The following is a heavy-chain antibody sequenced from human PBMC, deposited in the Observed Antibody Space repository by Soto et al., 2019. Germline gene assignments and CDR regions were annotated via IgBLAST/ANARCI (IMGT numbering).Heavy chain of an antibody. V-gene: IGHV3-23*01. D-gene: IGHD6-25*01. Sequence: EVQLLEAGGNLVQPGGSLRLSCVDSGFMFSNFAMSWVRQVPGKGLEWVSSISGSGSSTYYADSVKGRFTISRDNSKSMVFLQMDSLRVVDTDLYCCANGRNAAIDIDYRGRGTLITVSS. CDR3: ANGRNAAIDIDY. CDR2: ISGSGSST. J-gene: IGHJ4*02. CDR1: GFMFSNFA.